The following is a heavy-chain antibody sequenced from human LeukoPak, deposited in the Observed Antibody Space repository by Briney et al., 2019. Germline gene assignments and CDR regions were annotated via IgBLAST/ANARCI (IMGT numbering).Heavy chain of an antibody. CDR2: INPNSGGT. Sequence: ASVKVSCKASGYTFTGYYMHWVRQAPGQGLEWMGWINPNSGGTNYAQKFQGRVTMTRDTSISTAYMELSRRRSDDTAVYYWARLFGGVRGAGLGYWGQGTLVTVSS. J-gene: IGHJ4*02. D-gene: IGHD3-10*01. CDR1: GYTFTGYY. CDR3: ARLFGGVRGAGLGY. V-gene: IGHV1-2*02.